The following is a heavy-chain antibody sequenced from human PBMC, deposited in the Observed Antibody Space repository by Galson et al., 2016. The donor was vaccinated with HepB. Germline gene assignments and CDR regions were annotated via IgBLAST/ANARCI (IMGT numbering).Heavy chain of an antibody. Sequence: CAISGDSVSSHSATWNWIRQSPSRGLEWLGRTYYRSKWYNDYALSVKSRITINPDTSKNQFSLQLNSVTPEDTAVYYCARVRSGYSGYANPYYYGMDVWSPGTTVTVSS. D-gene: IGHD5-12*01. CDR2: TYYRSKWYN. J-gene: IGHJ6*02. CDR1: GDSVSSHSAT. CDR3: ARVRSGYSGYANPYYYGMDV. V-gene: IGHV6-1*01.